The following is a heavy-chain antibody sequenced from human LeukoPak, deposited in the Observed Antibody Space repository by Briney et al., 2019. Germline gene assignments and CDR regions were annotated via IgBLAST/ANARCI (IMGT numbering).Heavy chain of an antibody. J-gene: IGHJ4*02. D-gene: IGHD2-15*01. CDR2: IIPIFGTA. Sequence: SVKVSCKASGGTYSSYAISWVRQAPGQGLEWMGGIIPIFGTANYAQKFQGRVTITADESTSTAYMELSSLRSEDTAVYYCARDGRCSGGSCYSTGLDYWGQGTLVTVSS. CDR1: GGTYSSYA. CDR3: ARDGRCSGGSCYSTGLDY. V-gene: IGHV1-69*13.